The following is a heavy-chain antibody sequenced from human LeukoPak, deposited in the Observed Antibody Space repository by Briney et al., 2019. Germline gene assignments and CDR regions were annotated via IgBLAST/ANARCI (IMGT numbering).Heavy chain of an antibody. D-gene: IGHD2-2*01. V-gene: IGHV5-51*01. J-gene: IGHJ5*02. Sequence: GEYLKLSCKGSGYSFTSYWIGWVRQMPGKGLEWMGIIYPGDSDTRYSPSFRGQITISADKSISTAYLQWSSLKASDTAMYYCASPATYCSSIICTLHHWGQGTRVTVSS. CDR1: GYSFTSYW. CDR3: ASPATYCSSIICTLHH. CDR2: IYPGDSDT.